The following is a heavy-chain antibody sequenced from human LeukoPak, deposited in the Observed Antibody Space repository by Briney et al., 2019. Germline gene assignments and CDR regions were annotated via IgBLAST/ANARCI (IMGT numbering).Heavy chain of an antibody. CDR2: INPSGGST. D-gene: IGHD2-21*01. Sequence: ASVKVSCKASGYSFTAYFMHWVRQAPGLGLEWMAIINPSGGSTDYAQKFQGRVTLTRDTPTSTVYMELSSLRSEDTAVYYCATDSEVKLAFDYWGQGTLVTVSS. CDR3: ATDSEVKLAFDY. J-gene: IGHJ4*02. V-gene: IGHV1-46*01. CDR1: GYSFTAYF.